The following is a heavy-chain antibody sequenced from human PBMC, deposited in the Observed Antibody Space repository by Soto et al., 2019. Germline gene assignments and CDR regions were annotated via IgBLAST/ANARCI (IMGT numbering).Heavy chain of an antibody. CDR1: GYTLTELS. Sequence: ASVKVSCKVSGYTLTELSMHWVRQAPGKGLEWMGGFDPEDGETIYAQKFQGRVTMTEDTSTDTAYMELSSLRSEDTAVYYCATGSSSWYSSDYYYYMDVWGKGTTVTVSS. D-gene: IGHD6-13*01. J-gene: IGHJ6*03. CDR3: ATGSSSWYSSDYYYYMDV. V-gene: IGHV1-24*01. CDR2: FDPEDGET.